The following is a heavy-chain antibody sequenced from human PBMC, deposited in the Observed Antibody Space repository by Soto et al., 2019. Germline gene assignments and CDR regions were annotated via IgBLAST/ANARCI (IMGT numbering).Heavy chain of an antibody. D-gene: IGHD6-19*01. Sequence: SQTLSLTCAISGDSVSSNSAAWNCIRQSPSRGLEWLGRTYYRSKWYNDYAVSVKSRITINPDTSKNQFSLQLNSVTPEDTAVYYCARASSGWYGAGYYYGMDVWGQGTTVTVSS. J-gene: IGHJ6*02. CDR1: GDSVSSNSAA. V-gene: IGHV6-1*01. CDR2: TYYRSKWYN. CDR3: ARASSGWYGAGYYYGMDV.